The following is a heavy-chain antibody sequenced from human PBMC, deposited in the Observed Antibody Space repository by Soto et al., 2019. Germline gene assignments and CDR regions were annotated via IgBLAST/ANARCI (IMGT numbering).Heavy chain of an antibody. J-gene: IGHJ3*02. V-gene: IGHV1-69*01. CDR3: ARDLHYYDNRDEGRVVFEI. Sequence: QVQLVQSGAEVKKPGSSVKVSCKASGGTLSSYKISWVRQAPGQGLQWMGAIIPMFGTASYAQKFQGRVTLSADESTSTAYSDRSGLRYEAPAVYFCARDLHYYDNRDEGRVVFEIRGKGTRVTDSS. CDR1: GGTLSSYK. CDR2: IIPMFGTA. D-gene: IGHD3-22*01.